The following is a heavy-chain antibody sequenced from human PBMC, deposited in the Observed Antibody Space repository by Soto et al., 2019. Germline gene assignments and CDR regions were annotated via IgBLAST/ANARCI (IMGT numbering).Heavy chain of an antibody. CDR1: GGSISSGDYY. CDR3: ARVGDSDYGMDV. J-gene: IGHJ6*02. Sequence: PSETLSLTCTVSGGSISSGDYYWSWVRQPPGKGLEWIGYIYYSGSTYYNPSLKSRVTISVDTSKNQFSLKLSSVTAADTAVYYCARVGDSDYGMDVWGQGTTVTVSS. D-gene: IGHD3-16*01. V-gene: IGHV4-30-4*01. CDR2: IYYSGST.